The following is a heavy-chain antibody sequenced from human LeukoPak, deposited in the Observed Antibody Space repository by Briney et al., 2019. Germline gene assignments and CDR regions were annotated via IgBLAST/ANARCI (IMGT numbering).Heavy chain of an antibody. CDR3: VPTNTIGLQNVVVPAWNALDI. CDR1: GYTFSSYD. V-gene: IGHV1-8*02. CDR2: MNPKTGNT. Sequence: ASVKVSCKASGYTFSSYDINWVRQAAGQGLEWMGWMNPKTGNTGFSQKFQGRVTMTRNTSISTAYMELSSLRSEDTAVYYCVPTNTIGLQNVVVPAWNALDIWAKGQWSPSLQ. D-gene: IGHD2-2*01. J-gene: IGHJ3*02.